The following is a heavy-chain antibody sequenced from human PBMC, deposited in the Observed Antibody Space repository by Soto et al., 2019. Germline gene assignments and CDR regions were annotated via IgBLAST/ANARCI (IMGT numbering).Heavy chain of an antibody. V-gene: IGHV3-21*01. CDR3: ARDQDLVGTGPMDV. CDR2: ISSGSSYI. J-gene: IGHJ6*02. CDR1: GFTFSSYS. Sequence: EVQLVESGGGLVKPGGSLRLSCAASGFTFSSYSMNWVRQAPGKGLEWVSFISSGSSYIYYVDSLKGRFTISRDNAKKSLYLQMKSLRAEDTAVYYCARDQDLVGTGPMDVWGQGTTVTVSS. D-gene: IGHD1-1*01.